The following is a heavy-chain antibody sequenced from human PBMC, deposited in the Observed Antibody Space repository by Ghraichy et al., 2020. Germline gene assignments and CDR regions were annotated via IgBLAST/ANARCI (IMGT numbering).Heavy chain of an antibody. Sequence: GESLNISCAASGFTVSSNYMSWVRQAPGKGLEWVSVIYSGGSTYYADSVKGRFTISRDNSKNTLYLQMNSLRAEDTAVYYCARGVWELLEGNNWFDPWGQGTLVTVSS. CDR1: GFTVSSNY. J-gene: IGHJ5*02. D-gene: IGHD1-26*01. CDR3: ARGVWELLEGNNWFDP. CDR2: IYSGGST. V-gene: IGHV3-53*01.